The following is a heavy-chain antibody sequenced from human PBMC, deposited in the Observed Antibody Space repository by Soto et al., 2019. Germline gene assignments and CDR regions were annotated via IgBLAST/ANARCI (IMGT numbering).Heavy chain of an antibody. CDR3: TGPYPYYFDS. CDR2: INHSGNT. Sequence: QVQLQQWGAGLLKPSETLSLTCTVYGGSFSTYYWSWIRQTPGKGLEWIGEINHSGNTNYNPSLMGRVTMSFDTSKNQFYLKLSSVTAADTAVYYCTGPYPYYFDSWGQGTLVTVSS. J-gene: IGHJ4*02. V-gene: IGHV4-34*01. CDR1: GGSFSTYY.